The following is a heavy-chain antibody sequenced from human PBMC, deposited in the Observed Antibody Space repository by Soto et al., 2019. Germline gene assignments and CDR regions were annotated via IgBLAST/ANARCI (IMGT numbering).Heavy chain of an antibody. D-gene: IGHD2-8*01. Sequence: GGSLRLSCAASGFTFSSYAMHWVRQAPGKGLEWVAVISYDGSNKYYEDSVKGRFTISRDNSKNTLYLQMNSRRAEDTDVYFCARWLCGVNGVCYPFDYWGQGTLVTVSS. J-gene: IGHJ4*02. V-gene: IGHV3-30-3*01. CDR2: ISYDGSNK. CDR3: ARWLCGVNGVCYPFDY. CDR1: GFTFSSYA.